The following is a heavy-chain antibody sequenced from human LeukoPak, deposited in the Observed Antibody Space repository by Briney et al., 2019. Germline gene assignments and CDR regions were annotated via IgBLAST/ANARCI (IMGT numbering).Heavy chain of an antibody. J-gene: IGHJ4*02. V-gene: IGHV3-23*01. CDR1: GFTFSSYG. Sequence: PGGSLRLSCAASGFTFSSYGMSWVRQAPGKGLEWVSAISGSGSSTYYADSVKGRFTISRDNSKNTLYLQMNSLRAEDTAVYYCAKGQLLWFGELLEVDYWGQGTLVTVSS. D-gene: IGHD3-10*01. CDR2: ISGSGSST. CDR3: AKGQLLWFGELLEVDY.